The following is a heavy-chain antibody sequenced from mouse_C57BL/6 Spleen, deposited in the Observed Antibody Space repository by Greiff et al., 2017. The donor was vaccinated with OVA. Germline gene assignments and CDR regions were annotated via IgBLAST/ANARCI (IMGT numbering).Heavy chain of an antibody. V-gene: IGHV5-4*01. Sequence: VQLKESGGGLVKPGGSLKLSCAASGFTFSSYAMSWVRQTPEKRLEWVATISDGGSYTYYPDNVKGRFTISRDNAKNNLYLQMSHLKSEDTAMYYCASVYYYGSSSPFAYWGQGTLVTVSA. J-gene: IGHJ3*01. D-gene: IGHD1-1*01. CDR2: ISDGGSYT. CDR1: GFTFSSYA. CDR3: ASVYYYGSSSPFAY.